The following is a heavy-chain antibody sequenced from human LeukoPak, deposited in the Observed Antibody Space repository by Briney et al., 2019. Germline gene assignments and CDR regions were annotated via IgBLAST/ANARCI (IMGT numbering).Heavy chain of an antibody. J-gene: IGHJ3*02. V-gene: IGHV3-23*01. CDR1: GFTFSTYA. CDR3: ARTDAFDI. CDR2: ISGSGGST. Sequence: GGSLRLSCAASGFTFSTYAVSWVRQAPGKGLEWVSAISGSGGSTYYADSVKGWFTISRDNSKNTLYLQMNSLRAEDTAVYYCARTDAFDIWGQGTMVTVSS.